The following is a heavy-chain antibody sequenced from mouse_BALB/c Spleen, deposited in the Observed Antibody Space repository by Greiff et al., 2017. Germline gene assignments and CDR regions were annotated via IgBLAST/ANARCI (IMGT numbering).Heavy chain of an antibody. CDR2: IRSKSNNYAT. CDR3: VRQSYYDAMDY. CDR1: GFTFNTYA. D-gene: IGHD2-12*01. J-gene: IGHJ4*01. V-gene: IGHV10-1*02. Sequence: EVHLVESGGGLVQPKGSLKLSCAASGFTFNTYAMNWVRQAPGKGLEWVARIRSKSNNYATYYADSVKDRFTISRDDSQSMLYLQMNNLKTEDTAMYYCVRQSYYDAMDYWGQGTSVTVSS.